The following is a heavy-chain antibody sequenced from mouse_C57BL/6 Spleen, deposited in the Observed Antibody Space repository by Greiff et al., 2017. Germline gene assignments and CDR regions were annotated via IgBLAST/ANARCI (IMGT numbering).Heavy chain of an antibody. J-gene: IGHJ3*01. Sequence: VQLQQPGTELVKPGASVKLSCKASGYTFTSYWMHWVKQRPGQGLEWIGNINPSNGGTNYNEKFKSKATLSVDKSSSTAYMQLSSLTSEDSAVYYCARGGFVTTVPWFAYWGQGTLVTVSA. CDR3: ARGGFVTTVPWFAY. D-gene: IGHD1-1*01. CDR2: INPSNGGT. V-gene: IGHV1-53*01. CDR1: GYTFTSYW.